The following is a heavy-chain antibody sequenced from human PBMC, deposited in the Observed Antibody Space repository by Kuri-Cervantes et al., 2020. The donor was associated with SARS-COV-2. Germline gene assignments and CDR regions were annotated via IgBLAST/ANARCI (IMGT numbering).Heavy chain of an antibody. CDR3: ASRGCSSTSCYTSWFDP. CDR2: INPNSGGT. D-gene: IGHD2-2*02. V-gene: IGHV1-2*02. CDR1: GYTFTGYY. Sequence: ASVKVSCKASGYTFTGYYMHWVRQAPGQGLEWMGWINPNSGGTNYAQKFQGRVTMTRDTSISTAYMELSRLRSDDTAVYYCASRGCSSTSCYTSWFDPWGQGTLVTVSS. J-gene: IGHJ5*02.